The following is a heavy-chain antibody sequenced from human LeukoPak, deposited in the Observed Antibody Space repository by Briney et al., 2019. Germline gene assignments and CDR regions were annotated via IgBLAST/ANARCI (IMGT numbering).Heavy chain of an antibody. CDR3: ARGQYSGYVKNYYFDY. J-gene: IGHJ4*02. CDR2: INHSGST. CDR1: GGSISSSSYY. V-gene: IGHV4-39*07. Sequence: SETLSLTCTVSGGSISSSSYYWGWIRQPPGKGLEWIGEINHSGSTNYNPSLKSRVTISVDTSKNQFSLKLSSVTAADTAVYYCARGQYSGYVKNYYFDYWGQGTLVTVSS. D-gene: IGHD5-12*01.